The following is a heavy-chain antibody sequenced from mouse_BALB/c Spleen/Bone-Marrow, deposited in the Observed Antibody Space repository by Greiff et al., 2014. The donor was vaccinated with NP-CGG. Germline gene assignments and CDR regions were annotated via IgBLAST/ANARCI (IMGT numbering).Heavy chain of an antibody. CDR1: GYTFTDHA. Sequence: VQLQQSDAELVKPGASVKISCKASGYTFTDHAIHWVKQKPEQGLEWIGYISPGTGSIKYNEKFKDKVTLTADKSSSTAYTQLNSLTSEDSTVYFCNYCGNAFDYWGQGTTLTVSS. V-gene: IGHV1S53*02. D-gene: IGHD1-1*01. CDR2: ISPGTGSI. CDR3: NYCGNAFDY. J-gene: IGHJ2*01.